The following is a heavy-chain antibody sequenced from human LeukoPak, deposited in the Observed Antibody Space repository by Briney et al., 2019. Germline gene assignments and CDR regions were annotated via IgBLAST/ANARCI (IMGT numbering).Heavy chain of an antibody. CDR3: ARTGRRGYSYGKNYYFDY. CDR2: ISSSSSYT. J-gene: IGHJ4*02. D-gene: IGHD5-18*01. CDR1: GFTFSDYY. Sequence: KPGGSLRLSCPASGFTFSDYYMSWIRQAPGKGLEWVSYISSSSSYTNYADSVKGRFTISRDNAKNSLYLQMNSLRAEDTAVYYCARTGRRGYSYGKNYYFDYWGQGTLVTVSS. V-gene: IGHV3-11*06.